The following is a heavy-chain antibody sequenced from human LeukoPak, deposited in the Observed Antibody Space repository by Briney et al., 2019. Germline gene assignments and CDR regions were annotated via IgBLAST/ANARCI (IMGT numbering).Heavy chain of an antibody. CDR1: GGSIKSHF. CDR2: IFHSGST. D-gene: IGHD1-14*01. J-gene: IGHJ4*02. Sequence: SETLSLTCTVSGGSIKSHFWSWVRQPPGKRLEWIGYIFHSGSTNYNPSLKSRVTISVDTSKNQFSLRLTSVTAADTAVYYCVRTNPWDLTYYFDYWGQGTLVTVSS. CDR3: VRTNPWDLTYYFDY. V-gene: IGHV4-59*11.